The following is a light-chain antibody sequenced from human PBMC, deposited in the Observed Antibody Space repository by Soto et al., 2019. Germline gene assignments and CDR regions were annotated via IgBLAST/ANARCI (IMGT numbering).Light chain of an antibody. CDR1: QTIRSW. CDR2: KAS. CDR3: QQYNTYSYT. Sequence: DIQMTQSPSTLSASVGDRVTITCRASQTIRSWLAWYQQKPGTAPQLLIYKASTLESGVPSRFSGSGSGTEFTLTISSLQPDDFATYYCQQYNTYSYTFGQGTKVEIK. J-gene: IGKJ2*01. V-gene: IGKV1-5*03.